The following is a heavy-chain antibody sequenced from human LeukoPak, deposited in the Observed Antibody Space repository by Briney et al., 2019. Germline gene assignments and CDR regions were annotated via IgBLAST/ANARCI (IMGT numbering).Heavy chain of an antibody. D-gene: IGHD6-6*01. CDR1: GGSISSSSYY. CDR2: IYYSGST. J-gene: IGHJ4*02. V-gene: IGHV4-39*01. CDR3: ARIGISSSSLGFNY. Sequence: PSETLSLTCTVSGGSISSSSYYWGWLRQPPGTGLEWIGSIYYSGSTYYNPSLKSRVTISVDTSKNQFSLKLSSVTAADTAVYYCARIGISSSSLGFNYWGQGTLVTVSS.